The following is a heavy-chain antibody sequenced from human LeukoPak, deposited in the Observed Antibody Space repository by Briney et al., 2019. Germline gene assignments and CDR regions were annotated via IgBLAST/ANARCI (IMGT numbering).Heavy chain of an antibody. CDR3: AREVPGEDIVVVPAAPQLDY. V-gene: IGHV1-46*01. J-gene: IGHJ4*02. CDR2: INPSGGST. CDR1: GYTFTSYY. Sequence: GASVKVSCKASGYTFTSYYMHWVRQAPGQGLEWMGIINPSGGSTSYAQKFQGRVTMTRDTSTSTVYMELSSLRSEDTAVYYCAREVPGEDIVVVPAAPQLDYWGQGTLVTVSS. D-gene: IGHD2-2*01.